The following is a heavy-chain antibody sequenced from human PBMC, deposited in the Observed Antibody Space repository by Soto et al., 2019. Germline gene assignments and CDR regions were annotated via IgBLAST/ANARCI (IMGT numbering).Heavy chain of an antibody. J-gene: IGHJ4*02. Sequence: QVQLVESGGGVVQPGRSLRLSCADSGFTVSTYGMHWVRQAPGKGLEWVAVISRDGGTKYYADSVKGRFTISRDNSRNTLFLEMNSLRSDDMAVYYCTGEVASGYWGQGTLVTVSS. D-gene: IGHD2-8*02. CDR3: TGEVASGY. V-gene: IGHV3-30*03. CDR1: GFTVSTYG. CDR2: ISRDGGTK.